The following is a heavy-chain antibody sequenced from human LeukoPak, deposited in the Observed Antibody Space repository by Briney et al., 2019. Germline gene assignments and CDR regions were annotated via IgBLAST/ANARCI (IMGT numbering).Heavy chain of an antibody. CDR2: ISGSGATI. V-gene: IGHV3-23*01. CDR1: GFTFSSFA. J-gene: IGHJ4*02. Sequence: GGSLRLSCAASGFTFSSFAMSWVRQAPGKGLEWVSAISGSGATIYYADSVKGRFTVSRDNPKNTLSLQMNSLRAEDTAIYYCAKTVIAVAGPYYFDYWGQGTLVTVSS. D-gene: IGHD6-19*01. CDR3: AKTVIAVAGPYYFDY.